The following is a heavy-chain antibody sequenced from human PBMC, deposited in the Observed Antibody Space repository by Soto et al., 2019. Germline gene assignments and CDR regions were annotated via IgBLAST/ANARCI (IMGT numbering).Heavy chain of an antibody. CDR1: GFTFSSYG. D-gene: IGHD3-16*01. Sequence: RLSCAASGFTFSSYGMHWVRQAPGKGLEWVAVIWYDGSNKYYADSVKGRFTISRGNSKNTLYLQMNSLRAEDTAVYYCARGTNYDYVWGPFDYWGQGTLVTVSS. CDR2: IWYDGSNK. J-gene: IGHJ4*02. CDR3: ARGTNYDYVWGPFDY. V-gene: IGHV3-33*01.